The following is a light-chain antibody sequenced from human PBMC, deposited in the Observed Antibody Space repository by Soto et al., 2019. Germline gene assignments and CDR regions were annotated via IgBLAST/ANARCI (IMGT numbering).Light chain of an antibody. Sequence: QSVLTQPASVSGSPGQSITISCTGTSSDVGGYNYVSWYQQHPGKAPKLMIYEVSNRPSGVSNRFSGSKSGNTASLTISGLQAEDEADYYCSSYTSSSTPRVVFGGGTKLPVL. CDR2: EVS. CDR3: SSYTSSSTPRVV. J-gene: IGLJ2*01. V-gene: IGLV2-14*01. CDR1: SSDVGGYNY.